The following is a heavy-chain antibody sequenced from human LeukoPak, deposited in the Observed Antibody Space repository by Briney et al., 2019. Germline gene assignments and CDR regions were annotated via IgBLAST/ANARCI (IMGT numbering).Heavy chain of an antibody. V-gene: IGHV4-30-4*01. D-gene: IGHD1-26*01. CDR2: IYYSVST. CDR1: GGSISSGEYY. J-gene: IGHJ5*02. Sequence: SETLSLTCAVSGGSISSGEYYWSWIRQPPGKGLEWIGYIYYSVSTYYNPSLKSRLTISVDTSNSQLSLRLTSVTAADTAVYYCARDKVGATNWLDPWGQGTLVTVSS. CDR3: ARDKVGATNWLDP.